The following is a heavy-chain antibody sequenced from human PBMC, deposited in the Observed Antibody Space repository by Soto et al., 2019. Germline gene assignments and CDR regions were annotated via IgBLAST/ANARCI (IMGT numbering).Heavy chain of an antibody. D-gene: IGHD6-6*01. Sequence: GGSLRLSCAASGFTVSSIYMSWVRQAPGKGLEWVSVIYSGDSTYYADSVKGRFTISRDNSKNSLYLQMNSLRAEDTAVYYCARVEILSSYHYYSMDVWGQGTTVTVSS. CDR1: GFTVSSIY. V-gene: IGHV3-66*01. CDR2: IYSGDST. CDR3: ARVEILSSYHYYSMDV. J-gene: IGHJ6*02.